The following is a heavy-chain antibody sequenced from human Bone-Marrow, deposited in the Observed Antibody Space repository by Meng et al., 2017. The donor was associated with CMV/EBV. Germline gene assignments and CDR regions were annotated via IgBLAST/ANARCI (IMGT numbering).Heavy chain of an antibody. V-gene: IGHV3-30-3*01. Sequence: GESLKISCAASGFTFRSYAMHWVRQAPGKGLEWVAVISYDGSNKYYADSVKGRFTISRDNSKNTLYLQMNSLRAEDTAVYYCARDGDIVVGPAAMYYYYGMDVWGQGTTVTVSS. CDR2: ISYDGSNK. J-gene: IGHJ6*02. CDR3: ARDGDIVVGPAAMYYYYGMDV. CDR1: GFTFRSYA. D-gene: IGHD2-2*01.